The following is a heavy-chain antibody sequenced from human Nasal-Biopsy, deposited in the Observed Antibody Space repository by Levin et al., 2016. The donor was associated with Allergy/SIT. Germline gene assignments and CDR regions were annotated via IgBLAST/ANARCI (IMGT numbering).Heavy chain of an antibody. Sequence: ASVKVSCKASGYTFTNYYMQWVRQAPGQGLEWMGIINPSGETTYAQRFQGRVTVTRDTSTSTVQMELSSLRSEDTAVYYCARVLIGSPNIGMDVWGQGTTVIVSS. J-gene: IGHJ6*02. CDR1: GYTFTNYY. CDR2: INPSGET. CDR3: ARVLIGSPNIGMDV. D-gene: IGHD1-26*01. V-gene: IGHV1-46*03.